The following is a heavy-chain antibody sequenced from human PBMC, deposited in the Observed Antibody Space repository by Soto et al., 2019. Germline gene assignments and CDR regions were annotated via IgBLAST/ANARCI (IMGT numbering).Heavy chain of an antibody. J-gene: IGHJ4*02. V-gene: IGHV3-23*01. D-gene: IGHD1-1*01. Sequence: ESGGGLVQPGGSLRLSCAASGFTFSNFAMSWVRQAPGKGLEWVSTINKSGGGTYYADSMKGRFTISRDNSKNMLFLQINGLRAEDTAVYYCAKDPPTTGTTFDYWGRGTLVTVSS. CDR2: INKSGGGT. CDR3: AKDPPTTGTTFDY. CDR1: GFTFSNFA.